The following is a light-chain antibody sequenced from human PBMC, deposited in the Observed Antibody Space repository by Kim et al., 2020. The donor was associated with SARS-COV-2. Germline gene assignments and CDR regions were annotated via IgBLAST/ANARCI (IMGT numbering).Light chain of an antibody. CDR2: DVS. J-gene: IGLJ3*02. CDR1: SSDVGGYNY. V-gene: IGLV2-14*01. Sequence: QSAPTQPASVSGSPGQSITISCTGTSSDVGGYNYVSWYQQHPGKAPKLMIYDVSKRPSGVSNRFSGPKSGNTASLTISGLQAEDEADYYCSSYTSSSTWVFGGGTQLTVL. CDR3: SSYTSSSTWV.